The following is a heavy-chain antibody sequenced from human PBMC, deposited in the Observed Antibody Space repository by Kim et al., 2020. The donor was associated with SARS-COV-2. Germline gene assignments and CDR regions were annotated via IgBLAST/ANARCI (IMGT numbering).Heavy chain of an antibody. CDR3: ARPTDYGDYLGY. Sequence: SETLSLTCTVSGGSISSSSYYWGWIRQPPGKGLEWIGSIYYSGSTYYNPSLKSRVTISVDTSKNQFSLKLSSVTAADTAVYYCARPTDYGDYLGYWGQGTLVTVSP. V-gene: IGHV4-39*01. J-gene: IGHJ4*02. CDR2: IYYSGST. CDR1: GGSISSSSYY. D-gene: IGHD4-17*01.